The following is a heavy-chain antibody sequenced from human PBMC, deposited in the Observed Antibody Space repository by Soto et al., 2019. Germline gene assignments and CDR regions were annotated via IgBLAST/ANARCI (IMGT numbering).Heavy chain of an antibody. CDR3: AKDYEEYSSQFIWYFDL. CDR2: ISNYNGNT. V-gene: IGHV1-18*01. Sequence: QVQLVQSGAEVKRPGASVKVSCKASGYTFTSYGINWVRQAPGQGLEWMGWISNYNGNTNYAQRLQGRVTMTTDTSTSTGYLEQRSLRSDATAVYYCAKDYEEYSSQFIWYFDLWGRGTLVTVSS. D-gene: IGHD6-6*01. J-gene: IGHJ2*01. CDR1: GYTFTSYG.